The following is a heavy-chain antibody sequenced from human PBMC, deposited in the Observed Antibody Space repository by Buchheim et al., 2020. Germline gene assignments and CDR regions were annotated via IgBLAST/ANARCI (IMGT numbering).Heavy chain of an antibody. J-gene: IGHJ6*02. CDR3: ARDPSSSSYYDFWSGYYGYYNGMDV. Sequence: EVQLVESGGGLVQPGGSLRLSCAASGFTFSSYSMNWVRQAPGKGLEWVSYISSSSSTIYYADSVKGRFTISRDNAKNSLYLQMNSLRAEDTAVYYCARDPSSSSYYDFWSGYYGYYNGMDVWGQGTT. V-gene: IGHV3-48*01. CDR2: ISSSSSTI. D-gene: IGHD3-3*01. CDR1: GFTFSSYS.